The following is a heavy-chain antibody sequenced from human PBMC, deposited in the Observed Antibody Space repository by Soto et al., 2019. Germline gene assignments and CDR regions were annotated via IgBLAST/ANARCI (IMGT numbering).Heavy chain of an antibody. J-gene: IGHJ2*01. V-gene: IGHV6-1*01. Sequence: PSHTLSLTCAISGDSVSSNNAAWHLIRQSPSRGLEWLGRTYYRSKWYNDYAMSVKGRITINPDTSKDHFSLQLNSVTPEDTAVYYCARAHLIASRLMWYLDLWGRGTLVTVSS. CDR3: ARAHLIASRLMWYLDL. D-gene: IGHD6-6*01. CDR1: GDSVSSNNAA. CDR2: TYYRSKWYN.